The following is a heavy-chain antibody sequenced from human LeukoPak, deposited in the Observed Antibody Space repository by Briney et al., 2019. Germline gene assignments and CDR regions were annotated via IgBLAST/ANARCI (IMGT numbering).Heavy chain of an antibody. Sequence: GASVKVSCKASGYTFTSYDINWVRQATGQGLEWMGWMNPNSGNTGYAQKFQGRVTMTRNTSISTAYMELSSLRSEDTAVYYCARDEGSYLGMDVWGQGTTVTVSS. J-gene: IGHJ6*02. CDR2: MNPNSGNT. D-gene: IGHD2-15*01. CDR1: GYTFTSYD. V-gene: IGHV1-8*01. CDR3: ARDEGSYLGMDV.